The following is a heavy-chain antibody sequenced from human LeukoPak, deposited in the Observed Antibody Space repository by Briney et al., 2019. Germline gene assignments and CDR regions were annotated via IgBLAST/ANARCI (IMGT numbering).Heavy chain of an antibody. CDR3: ARDSSYYDILTGYYRRGMDV. V-gene: IGHV1-2*02. J-gene: IGHJ6*02. CDR1: GYTFTGYY. D-gene: IGHD3-9*01. CDR2: INPNSGGT. Sequence: ASVKVSCKASGYTFTGYYMHWVRQAPGQGLEWMGWINPNSGGTNYAQKFQGRVTMTRDTSISTAYMELSRLRSDDTAVYYCARDSSYYDILTGYYRRGMDVWGQGTTVTVSS.